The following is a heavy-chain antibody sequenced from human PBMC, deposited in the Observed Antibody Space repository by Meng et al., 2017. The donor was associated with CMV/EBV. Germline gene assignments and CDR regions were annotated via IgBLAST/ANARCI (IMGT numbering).Heavy chain of an antibody. CDR3: ARVPPSPLYFDY. J-gene: IGHJ4*02. CDR1: GFTVSSNY. CDR2: IYSGGST. Sequence: GGSLRLSCAASGFTVSSNYMSWVRQAPGKGLEWVSVIYSGGSTYYADSVKGRFTISRDNSKNTLYLQMNSLRAEDTAVYYCARVPPSPLYFDYWGQGTLVTVSS. V-gene: IGHV3-53*01. D-gene: IGHD2-2*01.